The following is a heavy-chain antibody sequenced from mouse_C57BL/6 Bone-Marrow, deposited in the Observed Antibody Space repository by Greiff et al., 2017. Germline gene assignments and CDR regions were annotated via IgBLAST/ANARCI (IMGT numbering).Heavy chain of an antibody. CDR2: INPYNGGT. D-gene: IGHD1-1*01. Sequence: VQLKESGPVLVKPGASVKMSCKASGYTFTDYYMNWVKQSHGKSLEWIGVINPYNGGTSSNQKFKGKATLTVDKSSSTAYMELNSLTSEDSAVYYCARRLHYYGSSHFDYWGQGTTLTVSS. J-gene: IGHJ2*01. CDR3: ARRLHYYGSSHFDY. V-gene: IGHV1-19*01. CDR1: GYTFTDYY.